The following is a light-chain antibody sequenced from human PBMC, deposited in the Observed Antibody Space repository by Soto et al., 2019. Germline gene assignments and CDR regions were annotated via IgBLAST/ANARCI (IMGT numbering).Light chain of an antibody. Sequence: QLVLTQPPSASGSPGQSVTISCTGTSSDVGGYNYVSWYQQHPGKAPKLMIYEVSNRPSGVPDRFSGSKSDNTASLTVSGLQPEDEADYYCSSYAGSNVLFGGGTKLTVL. CDR2: EVS. J-gene: IGLJ2*01. CDR1: SSDVGGYNY. CDR3: SSYAGSNVL. V-gene: IGLV2-8*01.